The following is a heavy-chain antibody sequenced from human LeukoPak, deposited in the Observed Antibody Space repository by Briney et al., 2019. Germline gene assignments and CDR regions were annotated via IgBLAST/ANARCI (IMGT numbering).Heavy chain of an antibody. V-gene: IGHV4-59*12. CDR1: GGSISSYY. J-gene: IGHJ4*02. CDR2: IYYSGST. CDR3: ARFTKDSSSSSGYYFDY. D-gene: IGHD6-13*01. Sequence: ETLSLTCTVSGGSISSYYWSWIRQPPGKGLEWIGYIYYSGSTNYNPSLKSRVTISVDTSKNQFSLNLSSVTAADTAVYYCARFTKDSSSSSGYYFDYWGQGTLVTVSS.